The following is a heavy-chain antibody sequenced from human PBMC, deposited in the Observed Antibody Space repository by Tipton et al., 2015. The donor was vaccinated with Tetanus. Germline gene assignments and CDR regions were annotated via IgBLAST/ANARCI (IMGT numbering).Heavy chain of an antibody. D-gene: IGHD5/OR15-5a*01. J-gene: IGHJ4*02. CDR3: AKDGCFSVGCLGSDY. CDR2: ISGSDGST. Sequence: SLRLSCVASGLTFSSYAMNWVCQAPGKGLEWVSGISGSDGSTYYADSVRGRFTISRDNSKNTLYLQMNSLRAEDTAVYYCAKDGCFSVGCLGSDYWGQGNLITVSS. V-gene: IGHV3-23*01. CDR1: GLTFSSYA.